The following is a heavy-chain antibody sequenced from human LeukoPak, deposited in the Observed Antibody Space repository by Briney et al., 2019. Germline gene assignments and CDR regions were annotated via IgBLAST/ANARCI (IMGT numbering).Heavy chain of an antibody. V-gene: IGHV3-30*03. CDR3: ARDGVGSGSYYGQKTHFDY. J-gene: IGHJ4*02. D-gene: IGHD1-26*01. CDR1: GFTFSSYG. CDR2: ISYDGSNK. Sequence: PGRSLRLSCAASGFTFSSYGMHWVRQAPGKGLEWVAVISYDGSNKYYADSVKGRFTISRDNSKNTLYLQMNSLRAEDTAVYYCARDGVGSGSYYGQKTHFDYWGQGTLVTVSS.